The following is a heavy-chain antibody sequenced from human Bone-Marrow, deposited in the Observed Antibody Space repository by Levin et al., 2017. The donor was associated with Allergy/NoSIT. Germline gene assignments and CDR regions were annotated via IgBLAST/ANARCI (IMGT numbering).Heavy chain of an antibody. CDR3: ARLQRGYSSEIDY. J-gene: IGHJ4*02. D-gene: IGHD5-18*01. Sequence: RASETLSLTCTVSGYSISSGYYWGWIRQPPGKGLEWIGNIYHSGSSYYDPSLKSRVAISVDASKNQFSLKLTSVTAADTAVYYCARLQRGYSSEIDYWGQGTLVTVSS. CDR2: IYHSGSS. V-gene: IGHV4-38-2*02. CDR1: GYSISSGYY.